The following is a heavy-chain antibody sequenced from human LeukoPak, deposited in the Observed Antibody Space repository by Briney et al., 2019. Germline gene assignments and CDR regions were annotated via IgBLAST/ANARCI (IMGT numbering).Heavy chain of an antibody. CDR1: GYSFTNYW. V-gene: IGHV5-51*01. D-gene: IGHD6-13*01. J-gene: IGHJ4*02. CDR2: IYPGDSDT. Sequence: GESLKISCKGFGYSFTNYWIGWVRQMPGKGLEWMGIIYPGDSDTRYSPSFQGQATISADKSISTAYLQWSSLEASDTAMYYCARRRSYTSSLIDYWGQGTLVTVSS. CDR3: ARRRSYTSSLIDY.